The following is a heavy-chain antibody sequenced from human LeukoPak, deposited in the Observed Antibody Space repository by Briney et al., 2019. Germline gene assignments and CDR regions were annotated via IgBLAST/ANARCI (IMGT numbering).Heavy chain of an antibody. Sequence: KPSETLSLTCAVYGGSFCGYSWSWIRQPPGKGLEWIVEINHSGSTKNSPSLKGRVTISVDTSKNQFSLKLRSVTAADTAVYYCARGANYYDSSGYSATFDYWGQGTLVTVSS. CDR1: GGSFCGYS. V-gene: IGHV4-34*01. J-gene: IGHJ4*02. CDR3: ARGANYYDSSGYSATFDY. CDR2: INHSGST. D-gene: IGHD3-22*01.